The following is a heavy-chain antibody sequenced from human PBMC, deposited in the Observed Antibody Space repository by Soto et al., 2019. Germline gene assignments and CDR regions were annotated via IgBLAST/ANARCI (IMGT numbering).Heavy chain of an antibody. J-gene: IGHJ4*02. CDR1: GFMFSNYP. CDR3: KRDVVASSPPGADY. CDR2: IKAAGGDT. Sequence: EVQLLASGGDLVRPGGSLRLSCAGSGFMFSNYPMSWVRQAPGKGPEWVAAIKAAGGDTYYADSVKGRFTISRDNFNDMLYLQMNSPTVEDTAMYYCKRDVVASSPPGADYWGQGTLVTVSS. V-gene: IGHV3-23*01. D-gene: IGHD5-12*01.